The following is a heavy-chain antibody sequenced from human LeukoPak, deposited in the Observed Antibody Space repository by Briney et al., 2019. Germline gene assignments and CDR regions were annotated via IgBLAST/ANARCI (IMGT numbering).Heavy chain of an antibody. CDR3: ARCGAYYDILTGYSYYFDY. CDR2: ISSSSSYT. D-gene: IGHD3-9*01. CDR1: GFTFSSYG. Sequence: GRSLRLSCAASGFTFSSYGMHWVRQAPGKGLEWVSYISSSSSYTNYADSVKGRFTISRDNAKNSLYLQMNSLRAEDTAVYYCARCGAYYDILTGYSYYFDYWGQGTLVTVSS. V-gene: IGHV3-21*05. J-gene: IGHJ4*02.